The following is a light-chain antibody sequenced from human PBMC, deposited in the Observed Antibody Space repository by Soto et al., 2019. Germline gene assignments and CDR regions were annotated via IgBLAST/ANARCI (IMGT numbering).Light chain of an antibody. CDR2: GAS. V-gene: IGKV3-15*01. Sequence: DIVMTQSPAILSVSPGERATLSCRASQSVSSNLAWYQQKPGQAPRLLIFGASTRAAGIPVRFSGSGSGTEFTLTISSLQSGDFAVYYCQQYNDWSRTFGQGTNVEVK. CDR1: QSVSSN. CDR3: QQYNDWSRT. J-gene: IGKJ1*01.